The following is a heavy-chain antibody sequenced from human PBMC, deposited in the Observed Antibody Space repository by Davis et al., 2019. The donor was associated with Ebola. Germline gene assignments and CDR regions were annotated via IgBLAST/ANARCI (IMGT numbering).Heavy chain of an antibody. CDR1: GFSVRNNP. CDR3: GSLRDGHKKFTCDAMDV. Sequence: GESLKISCVVSGFSVRNNPISWVRQAPGKGLQFVSLMFGGGRPYYTESVEGRFTVSRDASQNSVNLQMDDVRIDDAAVYFCGSLRDGHKKFTCDAMDVWGQGTTVTVSS. V-gene: IGHV3-66*01. D-gene: IGHD5-24*01. CDR2: MFGGGRP. J-gene: IGHJ6*01.